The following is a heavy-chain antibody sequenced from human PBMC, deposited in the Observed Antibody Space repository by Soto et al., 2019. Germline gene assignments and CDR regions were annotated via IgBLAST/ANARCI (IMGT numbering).Heavy chain of an antibody. CDR1: GFTFSSYG. CDR2: IWYDGSNK. Sequence: PGGSLRLSCAASGFTFSSYGMHWVRQAPGKGLEWVAVIWYDGSNKYYADSVKGRFTISRDNSKNTLYLQMNSLRAEDTAVYYCARGSIAAAGFTGPSRPFDPWGQGTLVTVSS. D-gene: IGHD6-13*01. CDR3: ARGSIAAAGFTGPSRPFDP. V-gene: IGHV3-33*01. J-gene: IGHJ5*02.